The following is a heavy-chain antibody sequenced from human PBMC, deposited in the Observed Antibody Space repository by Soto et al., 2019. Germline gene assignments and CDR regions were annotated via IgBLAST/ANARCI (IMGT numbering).Heavy chain of an antibody. J-gene: IGHJ5*02. V-gene: IGHV3-30*03. CDR2: MSPDGTNK. CDR3: XXXXXXRPLP. Sequence: QVQLVESGGGVVQPGRSLRLSCAAAGITFSSFGFHWVRQAPGKGLEWVAGMSPDGTNKYYADSVKGRFTISRDNSKNTLYLQMDSLRAXXXXXXXXXXXXXXRPLPWGQGTLVTVSS. CDR1: GITFSSFG.